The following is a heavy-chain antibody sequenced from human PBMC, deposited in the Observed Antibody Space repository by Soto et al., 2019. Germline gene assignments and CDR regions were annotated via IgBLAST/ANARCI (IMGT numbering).Heavy chain of an antibody. D-gene: IGHD5-18*01. Sequence: PSETLSLTCTVSGASVSTGAYYWGWVRQRPGRGLEWIGYVYESGYTYYNMSLKSRLTISLDRSNNQFSLGLTSVTAADTAVYYCVRALRHTAMVYHCFGPWGQGTLVTVSS. V-gene: IGHV4-31*03. CDR1: GASVSTGAYY. J-gene: IGHJ5*02. CDR2: VYESGYT. CDR3: VRALRHTAMVYHCFGP.